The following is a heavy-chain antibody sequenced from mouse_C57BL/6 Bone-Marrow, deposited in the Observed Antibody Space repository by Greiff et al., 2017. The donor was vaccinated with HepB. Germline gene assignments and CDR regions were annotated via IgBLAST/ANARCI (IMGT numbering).Heavy chain of an antibody. CDR1: GYTFTNNW. J-gene: IGHJ4*01. CDR3: ARDYGSSGGALDY. Sequence: QVQLQQPGAELVKPGASVKMSCRASGYTFTNNWITWVRPRPGQGLEWNGAVFPGSGGSNNNEKFKRRATLTVDTSSSTAYMQLSSLTSEDSAVYYCARDYGSSGGALDYWGQGTSVTGSS. D-gene: IGHD1-1*01. CDR2: VFPGSGGS. V-gene: IGHV1-55*01.